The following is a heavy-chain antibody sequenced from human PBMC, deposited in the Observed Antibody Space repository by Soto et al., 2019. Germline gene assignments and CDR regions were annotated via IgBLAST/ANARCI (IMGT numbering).Heavy chain of an antibody. Sequence: SVKVSCKASGGTFSSYAISWVRQAPGQGLEWMGGIIPIFGTANYAQKFQGRVTITADKSTSTAYMELSSLRSEDTAVYYCVSTAARGRLYYYYGMDVWGQGTTVTVSS. V-gene: IGHV1-69*06. D-gene: IGHD2-2*01. CDR3: VSTAARGRLYYYYGMDV. CDR1: GGTFSSYA. J-gene: IGHJ6*02. CDR2: IIPIFGTA.